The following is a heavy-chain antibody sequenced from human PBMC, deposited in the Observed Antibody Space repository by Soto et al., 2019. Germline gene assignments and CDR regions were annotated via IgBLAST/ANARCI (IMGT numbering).Heavy chain of an antibody. Sequence: QVQLVQSGAEVKKPGASVKVSCKASGYTFTSYDINWVRQATGQGLEWMGWMNPNSGNTAYAQKFQGRITMTSNTPISKAYTKLAARRTEDTAVFYSAREPLGGGVNWFDPWGQGTLVTVSS. CDR3: AREPLGGGVNWFDP. V-gene: IGHV1-8*01. CDR2: MNPNSGNT. D-gene: IGHD3-16*01. J-gene: IGHJ5*02. CDR1: GYTFTSYD.